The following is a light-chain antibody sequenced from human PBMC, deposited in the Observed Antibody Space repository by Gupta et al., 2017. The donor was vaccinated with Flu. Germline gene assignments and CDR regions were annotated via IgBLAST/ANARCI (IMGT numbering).Light chain of an antibody. CDR3: ATWDDSLNGPV. CDR1: SSNIGSNS. V-gene: IGLV1-44*01. CDR2: FSN. J-gene: IGLJ3*02. Sequence: QSVLTQPPSASGTPGQRVTISCSANSSNIGSNSVNWYQQLPGTAPKLLIYFSNQRPSGVPDRFSGSKSGTSASLAISGLQSEDEADYYCATWDDSLNGPVFGGGTKLTVL.